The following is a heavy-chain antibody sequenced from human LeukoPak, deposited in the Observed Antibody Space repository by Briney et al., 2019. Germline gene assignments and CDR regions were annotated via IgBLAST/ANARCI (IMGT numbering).Heavy chain of an antibody. CDR3: ASNFLYSSSGGGFE. CDR1: GGSFSGYY. D-gene: IGHD6-6*01. Sequence: SETLSLTCAVYGGSFSGYYWSWIRQPPGKGLEWIGEINHSRSTNYNPSLKSRVTISVDTSKNQFSLKLSSVTAADTAVYYCASNFLYSSSGGGFEWGQGTLVTVSS. V-gene: IGHV4-34*01. J-gene: IGHJ4*02. CDR2: INHSRST.